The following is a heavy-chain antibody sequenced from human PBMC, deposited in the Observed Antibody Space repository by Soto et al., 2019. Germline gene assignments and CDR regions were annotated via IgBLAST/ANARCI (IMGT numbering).Heavy chain of an antibody. V-gene: IGHV3-30-3*01. Sequence: PGGSLSLSCAASGFNLSSSAMNWVRQAPGKGLEWLSVISYDGSKKYYADSVKGRFTISRDDSKNTLYLQMHSLRADDTAVYYCTRDRCSGTSCYFRYWGQGTLVTVSS. CDR3: TRDRCSGTSCYFRY. J-gene: IGHJ4*02. CDR2: ISYDGSKK. CDR1: GFNLSSSA. D-gene: IGHD2-2*01.